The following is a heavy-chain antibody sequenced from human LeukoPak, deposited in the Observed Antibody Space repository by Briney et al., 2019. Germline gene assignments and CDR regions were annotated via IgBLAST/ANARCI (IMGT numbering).Heavy chain of an antibody. Sequence: GESLKISCKGSGYSFTSYWIGWVRQMPGKGLEWMGIIYPGDSDTRYSPSFQGQVTISADKSISTAYLQWSSLKASDTAMYYCARSDYYGSGSYPWDWFDPWAREPWSPSPQ. D-gene: IGHD3-10*01. V-gene: IGHV5-51*01. CDR2: IYPGDSDT. CDR1: GYSFTSYW. J-gene: IGHJ5*02. CDR3: ARSDYYGSGSYPWDWFDP.